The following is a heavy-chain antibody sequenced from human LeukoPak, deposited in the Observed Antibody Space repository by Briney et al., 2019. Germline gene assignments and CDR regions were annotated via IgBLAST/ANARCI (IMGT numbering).Heavy chain of an antibody. J-gene: IGHJ5*02. CDR1: GFTFSNNW. V-gene: IGHV3-74*03. CDR2: VNSDGRFT. CDR3: VRSDWFDN. Sequence: GGSLRLSCAASGFTFSNNWMHWVRQAPGKGLVWVSRVNSDGRFTKYADSVKGRFTISRDNAKNTLYLQMNSLRAEDTAMYYCVRSDWFDNWGQGTLVTVSS.